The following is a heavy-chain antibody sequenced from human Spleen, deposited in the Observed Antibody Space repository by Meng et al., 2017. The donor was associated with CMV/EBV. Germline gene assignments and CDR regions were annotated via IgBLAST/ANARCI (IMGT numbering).Heavy chain of an antibody. D-gene: IGHD2-8*01. J-gene: IGHJ6*02. CDR3: AKDYVMGGYYYGMDV. Sequence: GGSLRLSCAASGFTFSSYAMSWVRQAPGKGLEWVSAISGSGGSTYYADSVKGRFTISRDNSKNTLYLQMNSLRAEDTAVYYCAKDYVMGGYYYGMDVWGQGTTVTVSS. V-gene: IGHV3-23*01. CDR2: ISGSGGST. CDR1: GFTFSSYA.